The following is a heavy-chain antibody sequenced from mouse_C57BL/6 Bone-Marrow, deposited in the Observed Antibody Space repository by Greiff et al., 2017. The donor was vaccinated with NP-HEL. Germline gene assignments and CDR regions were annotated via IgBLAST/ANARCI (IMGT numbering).Heavy chain of an antibody. CDR3: ASYYFDY. V-gene: IGHV1-69*01. CDR1: GYTFTSYW. Sequence: VKLQQPGAELVMPGASVKLSCKASGYTFTSYWMHWVKQRPGQGLEWIGEIDPSDSYTNYNQKFKGKSTLTVDKSSSTAYMQLSSLTSEDSAVYYCASYYFDYWGQGTTLTVSS. J-gene: IGHJ2*01. CDR2: IDPSDSYT.